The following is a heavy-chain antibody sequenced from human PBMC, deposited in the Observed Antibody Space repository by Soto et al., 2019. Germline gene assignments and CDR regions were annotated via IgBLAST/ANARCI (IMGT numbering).Heavy chain of an antibody. CDR1: GFTFSSYA. J-gene: IGHJ3*02. CDR2: ISGSGGST. V-gene: IGHV3-23*01. CDR3: ARLGGITMVRGVLTAFDI. D-gene: IGHD3-10*01. Sequence: GGSLRLSCAASGFTFSSYAMSWVRQAPGKRLEWVSAISGSGGSTYYADSVKGRFTISRDNSKNTLYLQMNSLRAADTAVYYCARLGGITMVRGVLTAFDIWGQGTMVTVSS.